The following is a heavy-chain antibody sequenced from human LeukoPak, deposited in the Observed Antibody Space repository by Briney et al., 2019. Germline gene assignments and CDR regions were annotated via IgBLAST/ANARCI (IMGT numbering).Heavy chain of an antibody. V-gene: IGHV1-8*02. CDR1: GYTFINYD. CDR2: MNPNSGNT. CDR3: ARLRGVNLGGYDY. J-gene: IGHJ4*02. Sequence: ASVKVSCKASGYTFINYDINWVRQATGQGPEWMGWMNPNSGNTGYAQKFQGRVTMTRNTSINTAYMELSSLRSEDTAVYYCARLRGVNLGGYDYWGQGTLITVSS. D-gene: IGHD3-10*01.